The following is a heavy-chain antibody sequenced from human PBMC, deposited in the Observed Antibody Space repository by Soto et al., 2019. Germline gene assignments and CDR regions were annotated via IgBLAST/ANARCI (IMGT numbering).Heavy chain of an antibody. CDR2: INHSGST. CDR1: GGSXSGYY. J-gene: IGHJ5*02. V-gene: IGHV4-34*01. CDR3: ARGLKTQQLVYWFDP. Sequence: PSETLSLTCAVYGGSXSGYYWSWIRQPPGKGLEWIGEINHSGSTNYNPSLKSRVTISVDTSKNQFSLKLSSVTAADTAVYYCARGLKTQQLVYWFDPWGQGTLVTVSS. D-gene: IGHD6-13*01.